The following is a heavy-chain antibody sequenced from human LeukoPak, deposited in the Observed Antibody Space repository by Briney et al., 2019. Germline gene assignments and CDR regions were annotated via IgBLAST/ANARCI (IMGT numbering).Heavy chain of an antibody. CDR2: ISDKGTT. D-gene: IGHD6-19*01. V-gene: IGHV4-59*11. CDR1: GVSINSHY. CDR3: ARRDAGWNYCNH. Sequence: SETLSLTCAVSGVSINSHYWSWIRQSPGRGLEWIGHISDKGTTKYNPSLKSRVIISADTSKNHLSLNSTSVLAADTAIYYCARRDAGWNYCNHWGQGILVTVSP. J-gene: IGHJ4*02.